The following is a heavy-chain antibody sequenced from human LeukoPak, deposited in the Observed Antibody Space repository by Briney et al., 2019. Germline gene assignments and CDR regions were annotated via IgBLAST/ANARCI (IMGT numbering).Heavy chain of an antibody. V-gene: IGHV3-23*01. Sequence: HPGGSLRLSCAASGFTFSSYGMSWVRQAPGKGLEWVSAISGSGGSTYYADSVKGRFTISRDNSKNTLYLQMNSLRAEDTAVYYCAKDPPLGWTPSGYMDVWGKGTTVTISS. J-gene: IGHJ6*03. D-gene: IGHD6-19*01. CDR2: ISGSGGST. CDR3: AKDPPLGWTPSGYMDV. CDR1: GFTFSSYG.